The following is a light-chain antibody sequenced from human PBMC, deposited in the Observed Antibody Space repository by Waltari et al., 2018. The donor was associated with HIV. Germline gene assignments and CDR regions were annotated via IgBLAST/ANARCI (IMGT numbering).Light chain of an antibody. CDR2: DNN. V-gene: IGLV1-51*01. CDR1: SSNLGNNY. Sequence: QSVLTQPPSVSAAPGQKVTISCPGSSSNLGNNYVSWYQQLPSTAPKLPIYDNNKRPSGMPDRFSGSKSGTSATLGITGLQTGDEADYYCGAWDNSLSAWVLGGGTQLTVL. J-gene: IGLJ3*02. CDR3: GAWDNSLSAWV.